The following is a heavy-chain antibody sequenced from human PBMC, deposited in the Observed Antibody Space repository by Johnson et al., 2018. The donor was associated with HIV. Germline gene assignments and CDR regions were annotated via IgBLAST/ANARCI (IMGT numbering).Heavy chain of an antibody. V-gene: IGHV3-23*04. J-gene: IGHJ3*02. D-gene: IGHD3-16*02. CDR3: ARGPIADDAFDI. CDR1: GFTFSSYA. Sequence: VQLVESGGGLVQPGGSLRLSCAASGFTFSSYAMSWVRQAPGKGLEWVSGISGSGGSTYYADSVKGRFTISRDNSKNSLYLQMNSLRAEDTAVYFCARGPIADDAFDIWGQGTLVTVSS. CDR2: ISGSGGST.